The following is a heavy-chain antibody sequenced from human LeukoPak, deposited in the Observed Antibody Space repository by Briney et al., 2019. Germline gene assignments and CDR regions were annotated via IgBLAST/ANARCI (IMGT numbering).Heavy chain of an antibody. J-gene: IGHJ4*02. Sequence: PGGSLRLSCAASGFTVSSNYMSWVRQAPGKGLEWVSVIYSGGSTYYADSVKGRFTISRDNSKNTLYLQMNSLRAEDTAVYYCARDKMVRGVSPLGYWGQGTLVTVSS. D-gene: IGHD3-10*01. CDR2: IYSGGST. CDR3: ARDKMVRGVSPLGY. V-gene: IGHV3-66*01. CDR1: GFTVSSNY.